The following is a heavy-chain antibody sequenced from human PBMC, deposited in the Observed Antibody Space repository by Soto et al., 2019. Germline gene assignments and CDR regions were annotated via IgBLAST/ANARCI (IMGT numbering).Heavy chain of an antibody. CDR2: ISAYNGNT. J-gene: IGHJ4*02. V-gene: IGHV1-18*01. Sequence: QVQLVQSGAEVKKPGASVKVSCKASGYTFSSYAISWVRQAPGQGLEWMGWISAYNGNTKYAQKLQGRVTMTTDTSTSTAYMERSCQRSDDTAVYNCARDLPPPDYWGQGTLVTVSS. CDR3: ARDLPPPDY. CDR1: GYTFSSYA.